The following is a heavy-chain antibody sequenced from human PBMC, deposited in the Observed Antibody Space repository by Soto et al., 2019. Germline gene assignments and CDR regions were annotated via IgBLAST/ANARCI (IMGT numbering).Heavy chain of an antibody. V-gene: IGHV1-69*02. Sequence: QVQLVQSGADVKKPGSSVKVSCKASGGTFTSYTISWVRQAPGQGLEWMGRIIPILGVTNYVPKFQGRVTITADKSTSTAYMELSSLRSEDTAMYYCAINYYDTEASWGQGTMVTVSS. CDR2: IIPILGVT. CDR3: AINYYDTEAS. D-gene: IGHD3-22*01. J-gene: IGHJ3*01. CDR1: GGTFTSYT.